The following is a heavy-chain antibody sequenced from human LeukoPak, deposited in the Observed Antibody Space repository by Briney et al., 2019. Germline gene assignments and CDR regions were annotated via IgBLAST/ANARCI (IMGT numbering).Heavy chain of an antibody. CDR1: GGTFSSYA. CDR2: IIPILGIA. V-gene: IGHV1-69*04. D-gene: IGHD2-2*01. J-gene: IGHJ6*02. CDR3: ARSGGYCSSTSCRSWYYYYGMDV. Sequence: ASVKVSCKASGGTFSSYAISWVRQAPGQGLEWMGRIIPILGIANYAQKFQGRVTITADKSTSTAYMELSSLRSEDTAVYYCARSGGYCSSTSCRSWYYYYGMDVWGQGTTVTVSS.